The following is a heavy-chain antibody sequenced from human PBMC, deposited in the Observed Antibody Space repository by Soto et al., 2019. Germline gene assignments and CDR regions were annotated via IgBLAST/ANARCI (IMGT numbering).Heavy chain of an antibody. CDR3: ARDQDYGSGRSDAFDI. Sequence: QVQLVQSGAEVKKPGASVKVSCKASGYTFTNYAMHWVRQAPGQRLEWMGWINAGNGNTEYSQKFQGRVTITGDTSASTAYMELSSLTSEDTAVYYCARDQDYGSGRSDAFDIWGQGTMVTVSS. CDR2: INAGNGNT. J-gene: IGHJ3*02. CDR1: GYTFTNYA. V-gene: IGHV1-3*01. D-gene: IGHD3-10*01.